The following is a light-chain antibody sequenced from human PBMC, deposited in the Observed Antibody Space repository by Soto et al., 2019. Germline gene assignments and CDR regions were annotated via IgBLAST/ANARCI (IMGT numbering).Light chain of an antibody. CDR2: GAS. CDR3: QESPRK. Sequence: EIVMTQSPATLSVSPGERATLSCRASQSVNSNYLAWYQQKRGQAPRLLIYGASSRATGIPDRFSGSGSGTDFTLTISRLEPEDFAVYYCQESPRKFGQGTKVDIK. CDR1: QSVNSNY. J-gene: IGKJ1*01. V-gene: IGKV3-20*01.